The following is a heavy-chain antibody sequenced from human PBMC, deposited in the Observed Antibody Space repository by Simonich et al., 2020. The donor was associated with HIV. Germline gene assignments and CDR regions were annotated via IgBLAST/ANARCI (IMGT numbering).Heavy chain of an antibody. V-gene: IGHV4-34*01. CDR2: INHRGST. CDR1: GGSFSGYY. J-gene: IGHJ4*02. Sequence: QVQLQQWGAGLLKPSETLSLTCAVYGGSFSGYYWSWIRQPPGKGLEWIGEINHRGSTNSNPSLKSRVTISVDTSKNQFSLKLSSVTAADTAVYYCARGFYQRLYYFDYWGQGTLVTVSS. D-gene: IGHD2-2*01. CDR3: ARGFYQRLYYFDY.